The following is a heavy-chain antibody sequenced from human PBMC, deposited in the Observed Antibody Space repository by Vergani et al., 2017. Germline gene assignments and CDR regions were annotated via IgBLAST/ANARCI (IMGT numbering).Heavy chain of an antibody. CDR3: ARVPNYDLDY. D-gene: IGHD3-3*01. Sequence: QVQLVQSGAEVKKPGASVKVYCKASGYTFTSYYMHWVRQAPGQGLEWMGIINPSGGITTYAQKFQGRVTMTRDTSTSTAYMELSRLRSDDTAVYYCARVPNYDLDYWGQGTLVTVSS. CDR1: GYTFTSYY. V-gene: IGHV1-46*01. CDR2: INPSGGIT. J-gene: IGHJ4*02.